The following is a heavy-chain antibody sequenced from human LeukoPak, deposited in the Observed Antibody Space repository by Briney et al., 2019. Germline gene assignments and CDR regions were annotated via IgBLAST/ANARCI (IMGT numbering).Heavy chain of an antibody. V-gene: IGHV3-9*01. Sequence: GRSLRLSCAAAGFTFDDYAMHWVRQAPGKGLEWVSGISWNSGSIGYADSVKGRFTISRDNAKNSLYLQMNSPRDEDTALYYCAKDVSYYYGSGSYYKGYFDYWGQGTLVTVSS. D-gene: IGHD3-10*01. J-gene: IGHJ4*02. CDR1: GFTFDDYA. CDR2: ISWNSGSI. CDR3: AKDVSYYYGSGSYYKGYFDY.